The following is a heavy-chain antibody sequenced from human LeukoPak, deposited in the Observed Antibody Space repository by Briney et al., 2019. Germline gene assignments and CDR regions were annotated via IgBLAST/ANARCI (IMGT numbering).Heavy chain of an antibody. V-gene: IGHV4-34*01. J-gene: IGHJ4*02. Sequence: PSETLSLTCAVYGGSFSGYYWSWIRQPPGKGLEWIGEINHSGSTNYNPSLKSRVTISVDTSKNQFSLKLSSVTAADTAVYYCARDYGNKYDSSGYFVAARYFDFWGQGSLVTVSS. D-gene: IGHD3-22*01. CDR1: GGSFSGYY. CDR3: ARDYGNKYDSSGYFVAARYFDF. CDR2: INHSGST.